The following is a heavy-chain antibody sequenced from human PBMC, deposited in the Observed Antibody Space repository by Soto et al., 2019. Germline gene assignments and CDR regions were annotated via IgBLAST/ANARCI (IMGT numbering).Heavy chain of an antibody. J-gene: IGHJ4*02. Sequence: QVQVVQSGAEVKKPESSVKVSCKPSGGTFNTYTVNWVRLAPGHGLEWMGRFIPILDMANYAQKFQDRVTITADRSTFTDSMELNSLTSDDTAVYYCAITYCRDNSCPRDFDFWGPGTRVTVSS. D-gene: IGHD2-21*01. V-gene: IGHV1-69*02. CDR1: GGTFNTYT. CDR3: AITYCRDNSCPRDFDF. CDR2: FIPILDMA.